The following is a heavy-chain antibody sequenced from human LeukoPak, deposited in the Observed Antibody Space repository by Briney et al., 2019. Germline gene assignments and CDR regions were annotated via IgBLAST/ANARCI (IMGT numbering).Heavy chain of an antibody. CDR1: GFTFTSSA. Sequence: GASVKVSCKASGFTFTSSAVQWVRQARGQRLEWIGWIVVGSGNTNYAQKFQERVTITRDMSTSTAYMELSSLRSEDTAVYYCARGFRSPPLRFGSPYGMDVWGQGTTVTVSS. V-gene: IGHV1-58*01. CDR3: ARGFRSPPLRFGSPYGMDV. CDR2: IVVGSGNT. J-gene: IGHJ6*02. D-gene: IGHD2-15*01.